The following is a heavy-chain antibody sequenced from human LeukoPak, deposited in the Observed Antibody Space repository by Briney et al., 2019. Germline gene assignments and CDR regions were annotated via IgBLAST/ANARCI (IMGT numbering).Heavy chain of an antibody. J-gene: IGHJ6*02. CDR1: GFTFSGYW. CDR3: ARGNHYGMDV. CDR2: INNDGSST. D-gene: IGHD1-14*01. Sequence: QPGGSLRLSCAASGFTFSGYWMHWVRQAPGKGLVWVSRINNDGSSTNNADSVKGRFTISRDNAKNTLYLQMNSLRAEDTAVYYCARGNHYGMDVWGQGTTVTVSS. V-gene: IGHV3-74*01.